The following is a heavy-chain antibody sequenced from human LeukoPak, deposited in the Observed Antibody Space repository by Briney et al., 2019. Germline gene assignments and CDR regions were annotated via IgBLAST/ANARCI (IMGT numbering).Heavy chain of an antibody. CDR3: ARDTSQSNTVTYFDY. D-gene: IGHD4-11*01. Sequence: GGSLRLSCAASGFTFSSYSMNWVRQAPGKGLEWVSFIDSSSAYIYYADSVKGRFTISRDNAKNSLYLQMNSLRAEDTAVYYCARDTSQSNTVTYFDYWSQGTLVTVSS. V-gene: IGHV3-21*01. J-gene: IGHJ4*02. CDR1: GFTFSSYS. CDR2: IDSSSAYI.